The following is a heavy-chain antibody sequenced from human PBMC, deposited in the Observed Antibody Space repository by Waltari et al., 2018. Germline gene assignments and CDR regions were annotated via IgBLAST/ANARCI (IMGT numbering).Heavy chain of an antibody. Sequence: QVQLQESGPGLVKPSETLSLTCDVSGYSINSGYYWGWIRQPPGKGLEWIATIYHSGTTFYTPSLTSRVTTSMDTSKNQFSLKLKSVTAADTAVYYCTRQVLGYCTSAACRRLDSWGQGTLVTVSS. V-gene: IGHV4-38-2*01. CDR3: TRQVLGYCTSAACRRLDS. D-gene: IGHD2-2*03. J-gene: IGHJ4*02. CDR1: GYSINSGYY. CDR2: IYHSGTT.